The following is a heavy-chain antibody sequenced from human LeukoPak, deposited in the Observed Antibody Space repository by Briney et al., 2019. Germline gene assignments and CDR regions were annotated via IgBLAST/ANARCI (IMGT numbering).Heavy chain of an antibody. CDR2: IIPIFGTA. CDR1: GGTFSSYA. D-gene: IGHD6-19*01. V-gene: IGHV1-69*06. CDR3: ARGLLKQWLVSFDYYYYMDV. Sequence: GASVKVSCKASGGTFSSYAISWVRQAPGQGLEWMGGIIPIFGTANYAQKFRGRVTITADKSTSTAYMELSSLRSEDTAVYYCARGLLKQWLVSFDYYYYMDVWGKGTTVTVSS. J-gene: IGHJ6*03.